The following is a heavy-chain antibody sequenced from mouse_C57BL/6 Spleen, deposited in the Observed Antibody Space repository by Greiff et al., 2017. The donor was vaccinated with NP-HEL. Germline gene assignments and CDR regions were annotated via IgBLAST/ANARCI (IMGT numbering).Heavy chain of an antibody. V-gene: IGHV1-26*01. CDR3: ARLDTTVALDY. CDR2: INPNNGGT. CDR1: GYTFTDYY. D-gene: IGHD1-1*01. Sequence: VQLQQSGPELVKPGASVKISCKASGYTFTDYYMNWVKQSHGKSLEWIGDINPNNGGTSYNQKFKGKATLTVDKSSSTAYMELRSLTSEDSAVYYCARLDTTVALDYWGQGTTLTVSS. J-gene: IGHJ2*01.